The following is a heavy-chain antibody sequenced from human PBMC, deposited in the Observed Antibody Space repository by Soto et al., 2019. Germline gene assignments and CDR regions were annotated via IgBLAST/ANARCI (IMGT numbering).Heavy chain of an antibody. CDR3: ARTTAVAGTPEFDY. J-gene: IGHJ4*02. CDR1: GFTISSFS. D-gene: IGHD6-19*01. CDR2: ISYDGSNK. V-gene: IGHV3-30*09. Sequence: QVQLVESGGGVVQPGRSLRLSCAASGFTISSFSLHWVRQAPGKGLEWLALISYDGSNKYNADSVKGRFAISRDNSKNTLYLQVNSLRPEDTAVYYCARTTAVAGTPEFDYWGQGTLVTVSS.